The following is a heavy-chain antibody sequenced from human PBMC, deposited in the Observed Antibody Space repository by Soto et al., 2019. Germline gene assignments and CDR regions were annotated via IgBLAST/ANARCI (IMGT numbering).Heavy chain of an antibody. V-gene: IGHV3-30-3*01. J-gene: IGHJ4*02. D-gene: IGHD3-10*01. CDR3: ARARGVFKINGSVSLDY. Sequence: QVQLVESGGGVVQPGRSLRLSCAASGFTFSSYAMHWVRQAPGKGLEWVAVISYDGSNKYYADSVKGRFTISRDNSKNTLYLQMNSLRAEDTAVYYCARARGVFKINGSVSLDYWGQGTLVTVSS. CDR1: GFTFSSYA. CDR2: ISYDGSNK.